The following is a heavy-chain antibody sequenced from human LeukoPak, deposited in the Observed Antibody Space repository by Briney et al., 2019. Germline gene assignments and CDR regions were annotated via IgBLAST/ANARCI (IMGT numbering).Heavy chain of an antibody. Sequence: GGSLRLSCAASGFTFSSYSMNWVRQAPGKGLEWVSAISGSGGSTYYADSVKGRFTISRDNSKNTLYLQMNSLRAEDTAVYYCAKDTGKLGYCSGGSCLFDYWGQGTLVTVSS. CDR1: GFTFSSYS. CDR2: ISGSGGST. CDR3: AKDTGKLGYCSGGSCLFDY. J-gene: IGHJ4*02. V-gene: IGHV3-23*01. D-gene: IGHD2-15*01.